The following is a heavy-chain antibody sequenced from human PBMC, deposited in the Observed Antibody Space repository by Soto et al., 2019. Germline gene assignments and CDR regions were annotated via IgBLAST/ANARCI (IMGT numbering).Heavy chain of an antibody. J-gene: IGHJ4*02. CDR1: GFTFSSYW. V-gene: IGHV3-7*03. CDR3: ARAPDYYDSSGYYWEY. CDR2: IKQDGSEK. D-gene: IGHD3-22*01. Sequence: GGSLRLSCAASGFTFSSYWMSWVRQAPGKGLEWVANIKQDGSEKYYVDSVKGRFTIPRDNAKNSLYLQMNSLRAEDTAVYYCARAPDYYDSSGYYWEYWGQGTLVTVSS.